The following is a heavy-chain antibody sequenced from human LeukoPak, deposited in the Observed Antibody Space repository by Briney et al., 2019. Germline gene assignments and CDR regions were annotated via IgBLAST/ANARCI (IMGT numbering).Heavy chain of an antibody. V-gene: IGHV1-46*01. CDR3: ARDFGLRRRVAAAGTDY. J-gene: IGHJ4*02. Sequence: GASVKVSCKASGYTFSIYNMHWVRQAPGQGLEWMGIINPSGGTSYAQKLQGRITMTRDTSTVYMELSSLRSEDTAVYYCARDFGLRRRVAAAGTDYWGQGTLVTVSS. CDR1: GYTFSIYN. D-gene: IGHD6-13*01. CDR2: INPSGGT.